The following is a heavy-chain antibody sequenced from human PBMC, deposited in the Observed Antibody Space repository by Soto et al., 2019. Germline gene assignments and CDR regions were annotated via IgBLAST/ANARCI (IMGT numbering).Heavy chain of an antibody. CDR2: IYYNSNRI. V-gene: IGHV3-9*01. J-gene: IGHJ6*04. CDR3: GKDISPGGMDV. CDR1: GSSLQDYA. Sequence: EVQLVESGGGLVQPGGSLRLSCVGSGSSLQDYAMHWVRQAPGKGLEWVAGIYYNSNRIDYADSVKGRFTISRDNARNSLYLQMNSLRTEDTAFSYCGKDISPGGMDVWGRGIMVTVSS.